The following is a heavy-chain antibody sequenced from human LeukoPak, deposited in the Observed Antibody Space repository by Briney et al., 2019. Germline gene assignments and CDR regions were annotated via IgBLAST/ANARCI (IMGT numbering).Heavy chain of an antibody. CDR1: GFTFSSYA. CDR2: ISGSGGST. J-gene: IGHJ4*02. Sequence: GGSLRLSCAASGFTFSSYAMSWVRQAPGKGLEWVSAISGSGGSTYYADSVKGRFTISRDNSKNTLYLQMNSLRAEDTAVYYCAKDRTPPRIVVVPAAISPFDYWGQGTLVTVSS. D-gene: IGHD2-2*01. CDR3: AKDRTPPRIVVVPAAISPFDY. V-gene: IGHV3-23*01.